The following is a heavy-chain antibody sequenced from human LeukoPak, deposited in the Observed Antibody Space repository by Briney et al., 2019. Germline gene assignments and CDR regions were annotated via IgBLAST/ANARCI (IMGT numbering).Heavy chain of an antibody. J-gene: IGHJ6*03. Sequence: GGSLRLSCLASGFSFSSYDIHWVRQAPGKGLEWIAVISTDGITKFYTDSAKGRFTISRDNSKNTLYLQMNSLRAEDTAVYCCARDMLLGRPDYMDVWGKGTTATVSS. V-gene: IGHV3-30*04. CDR1: GFSFSSYD. D-gene: IGHD3-16*01. CDR2: ISTDGITK. CDR3: ARDMLLGRPDYMDV.